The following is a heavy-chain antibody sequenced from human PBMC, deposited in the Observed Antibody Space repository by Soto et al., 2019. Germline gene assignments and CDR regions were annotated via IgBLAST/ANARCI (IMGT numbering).Heavy chain of an antibody. CDR2: IYHSGST. D-gene: IGHD2-2*02. V-gene: IGHV4-30-2*01. Sequence: SETLSLTCAVSGGSISSGGYSWSWIRQPPGKGLEWIGCIYHSGSTYYNPSLKSRVTISVDRSKNQFSLKLSSVTAADTAVYYCARGGGYCSSTSCYTGMNYFDYWGQGTLVTVSS. CDR1: GGSISSGGYS. J-gene: IGHJ4*02. CDR3: ARGGGYCSSTSCYTGMNYFDY.